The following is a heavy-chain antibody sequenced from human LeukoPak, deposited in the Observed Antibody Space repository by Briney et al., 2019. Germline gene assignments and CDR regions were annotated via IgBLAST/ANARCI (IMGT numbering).Heavy chain of an antibody. J-gene: IGHJ4*02. D-gene: IGHD3-3*01. CDR1: GFTFSSYA. V-gene: IGHV3-30-3*01. CDR3: ARESKTIRFLELYFDY. Sequence: GGSLRLSCAASGFTFSSYAMHWVRQAPGKGLEWVAVISYDGSNKYYADSVKGRFTISRDNSKNTLYLQMNSLRAEDTAVYCCARESKTIRFLELYFDYWGQGTLVTVSS. CDR2: ISYDGSNK.